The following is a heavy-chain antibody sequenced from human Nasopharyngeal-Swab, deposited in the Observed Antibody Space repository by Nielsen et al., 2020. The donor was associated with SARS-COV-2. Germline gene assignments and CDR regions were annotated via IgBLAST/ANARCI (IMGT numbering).Heavy chain of an antibody. CDR2: ISSSSSYT. CDR1: GFTFSDYY. CDR3: AKTPGNYHYYMDV. V-gene: IGHV3-11*06. Sequence: GESLKISCAASGFTFSDYYMSWIRQAPGKGLEWVSYISSSSSYTNYADSVKGRFTISRDNAKNSLYLQMNSLRGEDTAVYYCAKTPGNYHYYMDVWGKGTTVTVSS. J-gene: IGHJ6*03.